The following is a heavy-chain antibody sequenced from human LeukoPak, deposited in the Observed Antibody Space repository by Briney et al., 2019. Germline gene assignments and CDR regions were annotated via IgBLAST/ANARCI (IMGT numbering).Heavy chain of an antibody. CDR1: GFSFSDHY. CDR2: TRKRTNWYTT. CDR3: ARVRSHGQPIDH. J-gene: IGHJ3*01. V-gene: IGHV3-72*01. Sequence: PGGSLRLSCAASGFSFSDHYMDWVRQAPGKGLEWVGRTRKRTNWYTTEYAASWKDRFTISRDDSKNSLYLQMTSLKTEDTAVYYCARVRSHGQPIDHWGQGTMVTVSS. D-gene: IGHD2-15*01.